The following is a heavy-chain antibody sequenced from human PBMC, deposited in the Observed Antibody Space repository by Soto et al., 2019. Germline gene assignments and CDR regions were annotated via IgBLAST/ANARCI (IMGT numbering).Heavy chain of an antibody. CDR1: GYTFTSYD. J-gene: IGHJ6*03. CDR2: MNPNSGNT. CDR3: ARGLYSSSSVATTYYMDV. Sequence: ASVKVSCKASGYTFTSYDINWVRQATGQGLEWMGWMNPNSGNTGYAQKFRGRVTMTRKTSISTAYMELSSLRSEDTAVYYCARGLYSSSSVATTYYMDVWGKGTTVTVSS. D-gene: IGHD6-6*01. V-gene: IGHV1-8*01.